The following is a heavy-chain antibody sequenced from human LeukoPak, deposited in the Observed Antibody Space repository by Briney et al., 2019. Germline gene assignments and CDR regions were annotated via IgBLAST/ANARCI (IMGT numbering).Heavy chain of an antibody. CDR2: IIPIFGTA. CDR1: GYTFTSYG. D-gene: IGHD3-22*01. J-gene: IGHJ6*02. Sequence: GASVKVSCKASGYTFTSYGISWVRQAPGQGLEWMGGIIPIFGTANYAQKFQGRVTITADESTSTAYMELSSLRSEDTAVYYCAIDSSGYYYGMDVWGQGTTVTVSS. V-gene: IGHV1-69*13. CDR3: AIDSSGYYYGMDV.